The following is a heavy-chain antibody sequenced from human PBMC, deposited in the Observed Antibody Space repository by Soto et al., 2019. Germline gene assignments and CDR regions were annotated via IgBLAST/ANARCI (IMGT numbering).Heavy chain of an antibody. D-gene: IGHD3-22*01. CDR2: IYYSGST. J-gene: IGHJ4*02. Sequence: SETLSLTCTVSGGSISSYYWSWIRQPPGKGLEWIGYIYYSGSTNYNPSLKSRVTISVDTSKNQFSLKLSSVTAADTAVYYCSAYDSSGYYFYYWGQGTLVPVSS. V-gene: IGHV4-59*01. CDR3: SAYDSSGYYFYY. CDR1: GGSISSYY.